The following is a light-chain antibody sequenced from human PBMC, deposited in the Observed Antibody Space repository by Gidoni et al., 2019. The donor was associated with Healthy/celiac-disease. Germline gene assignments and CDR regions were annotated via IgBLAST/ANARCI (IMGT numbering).Light chain of an antibody. J-gene: IGKJ2*01. CDR1: QSISSW. Sequence: DIKMPKSPSTLSASVGDRVTITCRASQSISSWLAWYQQKPGKAPKLLIYKASSLESGVPSRFSGSGSGTEFTLTISSLQPDDFATYYCQQYNSYSPYTFGQGTKLEIK. CDR3: QQYNSYSPYT. V-gene: IGKV1-5*03. CDR2: KAS.